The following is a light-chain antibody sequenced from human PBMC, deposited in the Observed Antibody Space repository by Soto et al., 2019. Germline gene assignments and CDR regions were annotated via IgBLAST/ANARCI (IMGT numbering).Light chain of an antibody. Sequence: EIQMTQSPSTLSSSVGDRVTITCRASQTISSWLAWYQQKPGKAPKLLIYKASRLESGAPSRFSGSGSETEFPLTISGLQPGDSATYYCQQYNSYSPTVGQGTKVDI. V-gene: IGKV1-5*03. CDR3: QQYNSYSPT. J-gene: IGKJ1*01. CDR2: KAS. CDR1: QTISSW.